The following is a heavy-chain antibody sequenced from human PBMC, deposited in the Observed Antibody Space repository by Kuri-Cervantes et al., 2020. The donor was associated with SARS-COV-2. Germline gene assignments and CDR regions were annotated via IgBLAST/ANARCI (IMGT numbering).Heavy chain of an antibody. CDR2: IKQDGSET. Sequence: GGSLRLSCSASGFTFSTYWMSWVRQAPGKGLEWVASIKQDGSETYYVDSVKGRFTVSRDNAKNSLYLQMNSLRAVDTAVYYCARGPGDSSWHWSRHYYYGMDVWGQGNTVNVSS. CDR1: GFTFSTYW. J-gene: IGHJ6*02. D-gene: IGHD6-13*01. V-gene: IGHV3-7*01. CDR3: ARGPGDSSWHWSRHYYYGMDV.